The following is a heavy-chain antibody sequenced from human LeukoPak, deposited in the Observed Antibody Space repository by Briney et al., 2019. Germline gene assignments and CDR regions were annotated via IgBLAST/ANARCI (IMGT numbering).Heavy chain of an antibody. V-gene: IGHV4-39*01. CDR3: ARHSRSGYGDYESAFDI. Sequence: PSETLSLTCIVSGGSISSSGYYWDWIRKPPGKGLEWIGNFYYTGSTYYNPSLKSRITISVDTSKNQFSLKLRSVTAADTAVYYCARHSRSGYGDYESAFDIWGQGTMVTVSS. J-gene: IGHJ3*02. CDR2: FYYTGST. D-gene: IGHD5-12*01. CDR1: GGSISSSGYY.